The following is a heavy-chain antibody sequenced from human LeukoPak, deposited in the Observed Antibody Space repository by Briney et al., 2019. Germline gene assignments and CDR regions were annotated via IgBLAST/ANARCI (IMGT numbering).Heavy chain of an antibody. Sequence: ASVKVSCKASGFTFTSYDINWVRQAPGQGLEWMGWMNPNSGNTRYAQKVQGRITMTRDTSISTAYMELRSLRSDDTAVYYCARDPQERAHFDYWGQGTLVTVSS. CDR2: MNPNSGNT. V-gene: IGHV1-8*01. CDR3: ARDPQERAHFDY. CDR1: GFTFTSYD. J-gene: IGHJ4*02. D-gene: IGHD1-1*01.